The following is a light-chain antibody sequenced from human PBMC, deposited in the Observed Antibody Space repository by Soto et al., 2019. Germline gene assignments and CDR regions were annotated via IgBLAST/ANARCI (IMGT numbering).Light chain of an antibody. J-gene: IGKJ2*01. CDR2: GAS. V-gene: IGKV3-20*01. CDR3: QQYGSSPRT. Sequence: EIVLTQSPGTLSLSPGERATLSCRASQSVSSSYLAWYQQKPGQAPSLLIYGASSRATGIPDRFSGSGSGTDVTLTISRLEPEDCAVYYCQQYGSSPRTFGQGTKLEIK. CDR1: QSVSSSY.